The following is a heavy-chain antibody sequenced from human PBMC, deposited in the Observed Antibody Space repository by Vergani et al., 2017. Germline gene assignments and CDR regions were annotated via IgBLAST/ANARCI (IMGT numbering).Heavy chain of an antibody. CDR1: ETTFSDYN. Sequence: QVQLMQSGPVMKKPGGSMKVSCQASETTFSDYNIHWVRQAPGQGVQWMGWISPKTGDTDYLQRFQDRVTMTGDASTKTVYLKMTRLTSDDTAIYYCAHSWNFGRRDWFESWGPGTLVTVSS. J-gene: IGHJ5*01. D-gene: IGHD1-26*01. CDR3: AHSWNFGRRDWFES. CDR2: ISPKTGDT. V-gene: IGHV1-2*02.